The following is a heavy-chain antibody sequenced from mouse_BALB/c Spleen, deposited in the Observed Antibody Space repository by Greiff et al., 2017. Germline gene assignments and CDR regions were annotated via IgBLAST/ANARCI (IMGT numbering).Heavy chain of an antibody. J-gene: IGHJ4*01. V-gene: IGHV1-87*01. D-gene: IGHD4-1*01. CDR2: IYPGDGDT. CDR3: ATGTDY. Sequence: QVHVKQSGAELARPGASVKLSCTASGYTFTSYWMQWVRQRPGQGLEWIGAIYPGDGDTRYTQKFKGKATLTADKSSSTAYMQLSSLASEDSAVYYCATGTDYWGQGTSVTVSS. CDR1: GYTFTSYW.